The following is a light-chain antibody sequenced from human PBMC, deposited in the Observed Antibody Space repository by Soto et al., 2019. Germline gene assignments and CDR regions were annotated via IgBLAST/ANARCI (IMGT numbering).Light chain of an antibody. CDR1: DIGSKS. J-gene: IGLJ2*01. Sequence: SYELTQPPSVSVAPGQTARITCGGTDIGSKSVHWYQQKSGQAPVLVMYDDSDRPSEIPERFSGSNSGNTATLTISRVEAVDEADYYCQVWDSSSDHVVFGGVTQLTVL. CDR3: QVWDSSSDHVV. CDR2: DDS. V-gene: IGLV3-21*02.